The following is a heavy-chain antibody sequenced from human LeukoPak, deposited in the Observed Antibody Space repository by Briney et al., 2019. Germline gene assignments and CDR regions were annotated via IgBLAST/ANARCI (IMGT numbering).Heavy chain of an antibody. D-gene: IGHD6-19*01. V-gene: IGHV5-51*01. Sequence: GESLKISCQGSGYTFASYWIAWVRQMPGNGLEWMGIIYPGDSDTRYSPSFQGQVTISADKSISTAYLQWSSLKASDTAMYYCARQIADSSGPIDYWGQGTLVTVSS. CDR2: IYPGDSDT. CDR3: ARQIADSSGPIDY. J-gene: IGHJ4*02. CDR1: GYTFASYW.